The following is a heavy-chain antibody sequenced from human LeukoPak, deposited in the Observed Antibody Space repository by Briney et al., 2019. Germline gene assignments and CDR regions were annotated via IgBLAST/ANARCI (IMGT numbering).Heavy chain of an antibody. CDR2: ISGSGGST. J-gene: IGHJ4*02. CDR3: AKMVEAVAGHFDY. D-gene: IGHD6-19*01. CDR1: GFTFSSYG. V-gene: IGHV3-23*01. Sequence: GGSLRLSCAASGFTFSSYGMHWVRQAPGKGLEWVSAISGSGGSTYYADSVKGRFTISRDNSKNTLYLQMNSLRAEDTAVYYCAKMVEAVAGHFDYWGQGTLVTVSS.